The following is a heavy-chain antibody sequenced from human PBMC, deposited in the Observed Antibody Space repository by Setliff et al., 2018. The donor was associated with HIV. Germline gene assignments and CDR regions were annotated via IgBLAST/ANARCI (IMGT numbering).Heavy chain of an antibody. D-gene: IGHD3-3*01. CDR2: IIPILGVA. J-gene: IGHJ6*03. Sequence: ASVKVSCKASRSTFNSHTINWVRQAPGQGLDWMGRIIPILGVANYAQRFQGKVTITADKSTSTAYMELTSLRFDDTAMYYCVRGVQSPPHYSYYYMDVWGKGTTVTVSS. CDR3: VRGVQSPPHYSYYYMDV. CDR1: RSTFNSHT. V-gene: IGHV1-69*02.